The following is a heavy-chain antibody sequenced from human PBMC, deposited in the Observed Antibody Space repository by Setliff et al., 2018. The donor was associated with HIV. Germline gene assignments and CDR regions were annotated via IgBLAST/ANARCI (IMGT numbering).Heavy chain of an antibody. V-gene: IGHV4-4*09. CDR1: GGSISSYY. CDR3: AKTTGRYFDIFDN. J-gene: IGHJ4*02. CDR2: IYTSGST. D-gene: IGHD3-9*01. Sequence: TSETLSLTCTVSGGSISSYYWSWIRQPPGKGLEWIGYIYTSGSTNYNPSLKSRVTISVDTSKNQFSLKLASVTAADTAVYYCAKTTGRYFDIFDNWGQGTLVTVSS.